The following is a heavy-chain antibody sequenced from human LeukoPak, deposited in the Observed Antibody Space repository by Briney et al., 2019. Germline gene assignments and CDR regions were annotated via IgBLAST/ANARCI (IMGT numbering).Heavy chain of an antibody. V-gene: IGHV4-59*01. Sequence: SSVTLSLTCTVSGGSISSYYWSWIGQPPGKGLEWIGYIYYSGSTNYNPSLKSRVTISVDTSKNQYSVKLRSVPVADTAVYYCARAHADFWGQGTLVSVSS. J-gene: IGHJ4*02. CDR2: IYYSGST. CDR1: GGSISSYY. CDR3: ARAHADF.